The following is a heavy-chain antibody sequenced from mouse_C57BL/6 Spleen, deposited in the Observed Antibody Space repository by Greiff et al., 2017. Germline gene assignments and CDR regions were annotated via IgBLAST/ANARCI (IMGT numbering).Heavy chain of an antibody. CDR1: GYSFTDYN. CDR2: INPNYGTT. V-gene: IGHV1-39*01. CDR3: ESSYYDYDAWFAY. D-gene: IGHD2-4*01. J-gene: IGHJ3*01. Sequence: VQLQQSGPELVKPGASVKISCKASGYSFTDYNMNWVKQSNGKSLEWIGVINPNYGTTSYNQKFKGKATLTVDQSSSTAYMQLNSLTSEDSADYYSESSYYDYDAWFAYWGQGTLVTVSA.